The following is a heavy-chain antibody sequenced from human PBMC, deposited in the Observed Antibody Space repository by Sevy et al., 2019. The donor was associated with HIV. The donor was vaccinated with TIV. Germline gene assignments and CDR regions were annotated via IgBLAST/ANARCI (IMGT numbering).Heavy chain of an antibody. D-gene: IGHD2-2*01. V-gene: IGHV3-11*01. CDR3: AGDCSSTSCYYYGMDV. CDR1: GFTFSDYY. Sequence: GWSLRLSCAASGFTFSDYYMSWIRQAPGKGLEWVSYISSSGSTIYYADSVKGRFTISRDNAKNSLYLQMNSLRAEDTAVYYCAGDCSSTSCYYYGMDVWGQGTTVTVSS. CDR2: ISSSGSTI. J-gene: IGHJ6*02.